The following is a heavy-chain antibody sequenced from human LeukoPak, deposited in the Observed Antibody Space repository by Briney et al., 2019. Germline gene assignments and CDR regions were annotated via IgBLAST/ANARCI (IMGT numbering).Heavy chain of an antibody. CDR3: ATGGGPFDY. V-gene: IGHV4-4*07. Sequence: SETLSLTCTVSGGSIISYYWGWIRQPAGKGLEWIGHIHTSGRTTYNPSLKSRVTMSVDTSKNQFSMKVTSVTAADTAVYFCATGGGPFDYWGQGILVTVSS. CDR2: IHTSGRT. D-gene: IGHD3-16*01. J-gene: IGHJ4*02. CDR1: GGSIISYY.